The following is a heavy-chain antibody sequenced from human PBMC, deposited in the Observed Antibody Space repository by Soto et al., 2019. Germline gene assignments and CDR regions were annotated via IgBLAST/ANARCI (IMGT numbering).Heavy chain of an antibody. D-gene: IGHD3-10*01. Sequence: GGSLRLSCAASGFTFSNAWMSWVRQAPGKGLEWVGCIKSKTDGGTTDYAAPVKGRFTISRDDSKNTLYLQMNSLKTEDTAVYYCTTGSWETVRGEVYDYWGQGTLVTVSS. V-gene: IGHV3-15*01. CDR2: IKSKTDGGTT. J-gene: IGHJ4*02. CDR3: TTGSWETVRGEVYDY. CDR1: GFTFSNAW.